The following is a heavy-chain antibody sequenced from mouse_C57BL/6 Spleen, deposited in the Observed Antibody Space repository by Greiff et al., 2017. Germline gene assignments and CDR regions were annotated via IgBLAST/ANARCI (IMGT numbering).Heavy chain of an antibody. CDR3: ARNHYGSSSWYFDV. D-gene: IGHD1-1*01. J-gene: IGHJ1*03. V-gene: IGHV1-52*01. CDR2: IDPSDSET. CDR1: GYTFTSYW. Sequence: QVQLQQSGAELVRPGSSVKLSCKASGYTFTSYWMHWVKQRPIQGLEWIGNIDPSDSETHYNQKFKDKATLTVDKSSSTAYMQLSSLTSEDSAVYYCARNHYGSSSWYFDVWGTGTTVTVSS.